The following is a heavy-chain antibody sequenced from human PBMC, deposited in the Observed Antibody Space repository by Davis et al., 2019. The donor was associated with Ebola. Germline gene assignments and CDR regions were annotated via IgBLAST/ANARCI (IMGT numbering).Heavy chain of an antibody. Sequence: GESLKISCAASGFTFSSYGMHWVRQAPGKGLEWVAVISYDGSNKYYADSVKGRFTISRDNAKNSLYLQMNSLRAEDTAVYYCASLIEVDTAMVAFDYWGQGALVTVSS. J-gene: IGHJ4*02. V-gene: IGHV3-30*03. CDR1: GFTFSSYG. CDR3: ASLIEVDTAMVAFDY. D-gene: IGHD5-18*01. CDR2: ISYDGSNK.